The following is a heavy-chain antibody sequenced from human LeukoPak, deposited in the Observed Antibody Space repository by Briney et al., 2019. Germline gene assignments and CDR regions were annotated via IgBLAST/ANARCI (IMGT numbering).Heavy chain of an antibody. D-gene: IGHD6-13*01. Sequence: GGSLRLSCAASGFTFDDYGMSWVRQAPGKGLEWVSGINWNGGSTGYADSVKGRFTISRDNAKNSPYLQMNSLRAEDTALYYCARGGIAAAGTYGYYYYYYYMDVWGKGTTVTVSS. CDR3: ARGGIAAAGTYGYYYYYYYMDV. J-gene: IGHJ6*03. CDR2: INWNGGST. V-gene: IGHV3-20*04. CDR1: GFTFDDYG.